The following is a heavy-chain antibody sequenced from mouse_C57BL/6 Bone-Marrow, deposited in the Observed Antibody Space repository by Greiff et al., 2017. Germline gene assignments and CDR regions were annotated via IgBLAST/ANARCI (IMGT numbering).Heavy chain of an antibody. Sequence: QVQLQQSGPGLVQPSQSLSITCTVSGFSLTSYGVHWVRQSPGKGLEWLGVIWSGGSTDYNAAFISRLSISKDNSKSQVFFKMNGLQADDTAIYYCARKNYDYDVDYAMDYWGQGTSVTVSS. CDR3: ARKNYDYDVDYAMDY. J-gene: IGHJ4*01. D-gene: IGHD2-4*01. CDR2: IWSGGST. CDR1: GFSLTSYG. V-gene: IGHV2-2*01.